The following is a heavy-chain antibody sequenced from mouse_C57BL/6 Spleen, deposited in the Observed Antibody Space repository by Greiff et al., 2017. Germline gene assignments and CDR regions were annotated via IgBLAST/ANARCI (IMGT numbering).Heavy chain of an antibody. D-gene: IGHD2-4*01. CDR1: GYTFTSYW. V-gene: IGHV1-52*01. CDR2: IDPSDSET. CDR3: ASYDYGGDFDY. Sequence: QVHVKQPGAELVRPGSSVKLSCKASGYTFTSYWMHWVKQRPIQGLEWIGNIDPSDSETHYNQKFKDKATLTVDKSSSTAYMQLSSLTSEDSAVYYCASYDYGGDFDYWGQGTTLTVSS. J-gene: IGHJ2*01.